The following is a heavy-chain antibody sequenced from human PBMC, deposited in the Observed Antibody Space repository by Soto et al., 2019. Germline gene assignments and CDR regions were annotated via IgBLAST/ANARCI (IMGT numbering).Heavy chain of an antibody. CDR2: INHSGST. CDR3: ARIKRDIVLMVYAKGYNWFDP. J-gene: IGHJ5*02. Sequence: SETLSLTCAVYGGSFSVYYWSWIRQPPGKGLEWIGEINHSGSTNYNPSLKSRVTISVDTSKNQFSLKLSSVTAADTAVYYCARIKRDIVLMVYAKGYNWFDPWGQGTLVTSPQ. CDR1: GGSFSVYY. V-gene: IGHV4-34*01. D-gene: IGHD2-8*01.